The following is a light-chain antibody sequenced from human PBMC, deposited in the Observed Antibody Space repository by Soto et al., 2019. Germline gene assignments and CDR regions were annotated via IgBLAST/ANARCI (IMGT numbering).Light chain of an antibody. Sequence: DIQMTQSPSSLSASVGDRVTITCRASQDINNYLDWYQVKLGKAPKLLIYDATNLETGVPSRFSGSGSRTDFSFTISSLQPEDVAIYYCHQYDNLPPTFGQGTRLDIK. CDR3: HQYDNLPPT. CDR1: QDINNY. V-gene: IGKV1-33*01. CDR2: DAT. J-gene: IGKJ5*01.